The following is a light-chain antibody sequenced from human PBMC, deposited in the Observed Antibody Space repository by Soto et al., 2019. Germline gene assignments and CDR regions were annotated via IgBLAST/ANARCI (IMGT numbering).Light chain of an antibody. CDR3: QQRSNGTYT. CDR1: QSVSSY. V-gene: IGKV3-11*01. J-gene: IGKJ2*01. CDR2: DAS. Sequence: EIVLTQSPATLSLSPGERATLSCRASQSVSSYLAWYQQKPGQAPRLLIYDASNSATGIPARFSGSGSGTDFTRTISSLEPEDFAVYYCQQRSNGTYTFGQGNKLAIK.